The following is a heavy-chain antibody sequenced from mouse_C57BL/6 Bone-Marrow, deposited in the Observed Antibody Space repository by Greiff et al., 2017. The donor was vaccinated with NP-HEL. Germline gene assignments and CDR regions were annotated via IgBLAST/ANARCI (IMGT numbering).Heavy chain of an antibody. V-gene: IGHV1-50*01. CDR3: ARCTTVVATDWYFDV. J-gene: IGHJ1*03. CDR1: GYTFTSYW. D-gene: IGHD1-1*01. CDR2: IDPSDSYT. Sequence: QVQLQQPGAELVKPGASVKLSCKASGYTFTSYWMQWVKQRPGQGLEWIGEIDPSDSYTNYNQKFKGKATLTVDTSSITAYMQLSSLTSEDSAVYYCARCTTVVATDWYFDVWGTGTTVTVSS.